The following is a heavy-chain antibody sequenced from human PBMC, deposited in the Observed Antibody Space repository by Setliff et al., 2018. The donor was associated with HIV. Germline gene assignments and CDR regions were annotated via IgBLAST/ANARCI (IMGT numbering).Heavy chain of an antibody. J-gene: IGHJ5*02. CDR3: ARDRKLNTYYTDNSGHPRYYFET. CDR1: GYTFTSNG. D-gene: IGHD3-22*01. CDR2: ISAYNGNT. V-gene: IGHV1-18*01. Sequence: ASVKVSCKASGYTFTSNGISWVRQAPGQGLEWMGWISAYNGNTNYAQKLQGRVTMTTDTSTSTAYMERRSLRSDDTAVYYCARDRKLNTYYTDNSGHPRYYFETRGQGTRGTVSS.